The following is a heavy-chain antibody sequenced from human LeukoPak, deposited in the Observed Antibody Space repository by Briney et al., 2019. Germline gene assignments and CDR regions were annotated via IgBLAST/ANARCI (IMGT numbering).Heavy chain of an antibody. V-gene: IGHV3-11*05. Sequence: GGSLRLSCAASGFTFSDYYMSWIRQAPGKGLEWVSYISSSSSYTNYADSVKGRCTISRDNAKNSLYLQMNSLRAEDTAVYYCARARGSSWADFDYWGQGTLVTVSS. CDR2: ISSSSSYT. CDR1: GFTFSDYY. J-gene: IGHJ4*02. D-gene: IGHD6-13*01. CDR3: ARARGSSWADFDY.